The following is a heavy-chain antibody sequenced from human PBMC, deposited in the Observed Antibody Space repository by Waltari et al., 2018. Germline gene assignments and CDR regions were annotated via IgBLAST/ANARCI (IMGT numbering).Heavy chain of an antibody. D-gene: IGHD3-3*01. CDR1: GFSFSNYW. Sequence: EVQLVESGGGLVQPGGSLRLYCAASGFSFSNYWMSWVRQAPGKGLGWVANIKQDGREKYYVDYVRGRLTVSRDNAKNTLYLQMNSLRAEDTAVYYCARVTGILEWLGVYYFDYWGQGTLVTVSS. CDR3: ARVTGILEWLGVYYFDY. CDR2: IKQDGREK. V-gene: IGHV3-7*01. J-gene: IGHJ4*02.